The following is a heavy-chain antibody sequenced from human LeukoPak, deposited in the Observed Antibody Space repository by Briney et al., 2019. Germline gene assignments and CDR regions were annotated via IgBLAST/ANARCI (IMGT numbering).Heavy chain of an antibody. CDR2: INPSGGST. CDR3: ARDLVTTRGYGPRGDY. J-gene: IGHJ4*02. D-gene: IGHD4-17*01. Sequence: ASVKVSCKASGYTFTSYYMHWVRQAPGQGLEWMGIINPSGGSTSYAQKFQGRVTMTRDTSTSTVYMELSSLRSEDTAVYYCARDLVTTRGYGPRGDYWGQGTLVTVSS. CDR1: GYTFTSYY. V-gene: IGHV1-46*01.